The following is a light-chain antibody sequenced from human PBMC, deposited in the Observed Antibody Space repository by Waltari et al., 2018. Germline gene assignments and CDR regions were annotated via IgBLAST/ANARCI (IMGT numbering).Light chain of an antibody. V-gene: IGLV2-14*01. J-gene: IGLJ3*02. CDR2: AVS. CDR3: SSYTTSSTVV. Sequence: QSALTQPASVSGSPGQSITISCTGTSSDAGGYNYVSWYHQHPGKAPKLMIYAVSNWPSGLSNRFSGSKSGNTASLTISGLQAEDEADYYCSSYTTSSTVVFGGGTKLTVL. CDR1: SSDAGGYNY.